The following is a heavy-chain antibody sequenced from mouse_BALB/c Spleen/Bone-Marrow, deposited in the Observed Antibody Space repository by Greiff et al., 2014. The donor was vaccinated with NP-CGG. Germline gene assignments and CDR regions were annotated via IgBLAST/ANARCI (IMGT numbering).Heavy chain of an antibody. D-gene: IGHD1-2*01. Sequence: EVKLMESGPELVKPGASVKMSCKASGYTFTSYVMHWVKQKPGQGLEWIGYINPYNDGTKYNEKFKGKATLTSDKSSSTAYMELSSLTSEDSAVYYCARRQFTTTAAWFAYWGQGTLVTVSA. V-gene: IGHV1-14*01. J-gene: IGHJ3*01. CDR2: INPYNDGT. CDR1: GYTFTSYV. CDR3: ARRQFTTTAAWFAY.